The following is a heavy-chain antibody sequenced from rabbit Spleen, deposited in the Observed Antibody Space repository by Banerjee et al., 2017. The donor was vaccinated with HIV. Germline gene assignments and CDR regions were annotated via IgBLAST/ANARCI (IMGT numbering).Heavy chain of an antibody. CDR3: ARDLVAVIGWNFNL. V-gene: IGHV1S40*01. Sequence: QSLEESGGGLVQPEGSLTLTCKASGFDFSSYYYMCWVRQAPGKGPEWIACIYNGDGSTYYASWAKGRFTISKASSTTVTLQMTSLTAADTATYFCARDLVAVIGWNFNLWGPGTLVTVS. D-gene: IGHD1-1*01. CDR1: GFDFSSYYY. CDR2: IYNGDGST. J-gene: IGHJ4*01.